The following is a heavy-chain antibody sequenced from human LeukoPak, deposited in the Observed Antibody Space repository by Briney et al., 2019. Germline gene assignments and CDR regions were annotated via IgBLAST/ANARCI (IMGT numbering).Heavy chain of an antibody. CDR2: IYTSGST. CDR1: GGSISSGSYY. D-gene: IGHD3/OR15-3a*01. V-gene: IGHV4-61*02. J-gene: IGHJ5*02. CDR3: ARVGLTGWFDP. Sequence: SETLSLTCTVSGGSISSGSYYWSWIRQPAGKGLEWIGRIYTSGSTNYNPSLKSRVTISVDTSKNQFSLKLSSVTAADTAVYYCARVGLTGWFDPWGQGTLATVSS.